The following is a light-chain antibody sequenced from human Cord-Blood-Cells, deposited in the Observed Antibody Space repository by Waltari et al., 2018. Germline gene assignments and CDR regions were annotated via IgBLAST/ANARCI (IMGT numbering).Light chain of an antibody. Sequence: QSALTQPASVSGSPGQSITISCTGTSSDVGGYNYVSWYQQHPGKAPKLMIYDVSKRPSGVSNRFSGSKSGNTASLTISGLQAEDEAEYYCSSYTSSSTLVFGGGTQRTVL. CDR2: DVS. V-gene: IGLV2-14*01. CDR1: SSDVGGYNY. J-gene: IGLJ3*02. CDR3: SSYTSSSTLV.